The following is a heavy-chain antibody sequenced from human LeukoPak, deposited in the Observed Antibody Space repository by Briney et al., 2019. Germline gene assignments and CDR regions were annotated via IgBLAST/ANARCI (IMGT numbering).Heavy chain of an antibody. J-gene: IGHJ6*03. D-gene: IGHD4-23*01. Sequence: ASVKVSCKASGYTFTSYYMHWVRQAPGQGLEWMGIINPSGGSTSYAQKFQGRVTMTRDMSTSTVYMELSSLRSEDTAVYYCARGVVVTPLYYYYYMDVWGKGTTVTVSS. CDR3: ARGVVVTPLYYYYYMDV. CDR2: INPSGGST. V-gene: IGHV1-46*01. CDR1: GYTFTSYY.